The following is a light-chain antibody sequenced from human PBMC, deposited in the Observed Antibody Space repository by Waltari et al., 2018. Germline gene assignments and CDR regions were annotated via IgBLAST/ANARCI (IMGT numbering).Light chain of an antibody. CDR2: LAS. V-gene: IGKV2-28*01. J-gene: IGKJ4*01. Sequence: IVMTQSPFSLPVTPGEPASISCRSSQSLMYSNGYTYLDWYQQKPGQPPPLLIYLASNPASGVPDRFSGSGSGTDFTLKISRVEAEDVGVYYCMQALEAPLTFGGGTKVEIK. CDR1: QSLMYSNGYTY. CDR3: MQALEAPLT.